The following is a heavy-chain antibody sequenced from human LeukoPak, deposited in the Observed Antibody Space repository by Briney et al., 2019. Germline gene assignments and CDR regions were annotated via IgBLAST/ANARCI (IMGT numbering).Heavy chain of an antibody. CDR1: GGSISSSSYY. D-gene: IGHD6-6*01. Sequence: PSETLSLTCTVSGGSISSSSYYWGWIRQPPGKGLGWFGSIYYSGSTYYNPSLKSRVTISVDTSKNQFSLKLSSVTAADTAVYYCARLSSSSWSYWFDPWGQGTLVTVSS. CDR2: IYYSGST. J-gene: IGHJ5*02. CDR3: ARLSSSSWSYWFDP. V-gene: IGHV4-39*01.